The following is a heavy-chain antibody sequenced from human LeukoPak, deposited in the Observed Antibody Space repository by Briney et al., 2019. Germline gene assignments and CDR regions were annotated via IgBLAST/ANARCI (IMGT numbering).Heavy chain of an antibody. CDR1: GGSFSGYY. J-gene: IGHJ4*02. Sequence: SETLSLTCAVYGGSFSGYYWSWIRQPPGKGLEWIGEINHSGSTNYNPSLKSRVTISVDTSKNQFSLKLSSVTAADTAVYYCARQFLGWHYYGSGSYYKTNPFDYWGQGTLVTVSS. V-gene: IGHV4-34*01. CDR2: INHSGST. CDR3: ARQFLGWHYYGSGSYYKTNPFDY. D-gene: IGHD3-10*01.